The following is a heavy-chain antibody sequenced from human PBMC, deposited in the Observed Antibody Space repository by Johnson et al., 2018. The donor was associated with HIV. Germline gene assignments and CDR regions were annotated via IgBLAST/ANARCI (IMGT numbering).Heavy chain of an antibody. D-gene: IGHD5-12*01. J-gene: IGHJ3*01. CDR1: GFTFNSFG. CDR2: IRDDGSNE. V-gene: IGHV3-30*02. Sequence: QVQLVESGGGLVQPGGSLSLSCAASGFTFNSFGVHWVRQAPGKGLEWVAFIRDDGSNEDYADSVKGRFTISRDNSKNTLYLQMNSLRAEDTAVYYCARDNIVATADDAFDVWGQGTMVTVSS. CDR3: ARDNIVATADDAFDV.